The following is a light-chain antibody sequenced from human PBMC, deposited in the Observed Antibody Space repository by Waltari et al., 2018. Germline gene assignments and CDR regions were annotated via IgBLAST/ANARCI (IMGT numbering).Light chain of an antibody. CDR2: GNS. J-gene: IGLJ2*01. V-gene: IGLV1-40*01. CDR3: QSYDSSLSAVV. CDR1: SPNIGAGYA. Sequence: QSVLTQPPSVSGAPGQRVTIPCTGSSPNIGAGYAVPSDQQLPGTAPKLLIYGNSNRPSGVPDRFSGSKSGTSASLAITGLQAEDEADYYCQSYDSSLSAVVFGGGTKLTVL.